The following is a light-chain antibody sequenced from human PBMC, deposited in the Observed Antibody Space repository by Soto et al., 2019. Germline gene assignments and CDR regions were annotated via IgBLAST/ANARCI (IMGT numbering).Light chain of an antibody. CDR3: QQYNNWPSYT. J-gene: IGKJ2*01. CDR2: KAS. V-gene: IGKV1-5*03. CDR1: QTISSW. Sequence: DIQMTQSPSTLSGSVGDRVTITCRASQTISSWLAWYQQKPGKAPKLLIYKASTLKSGVPSRFSGSGSGTEFTLTISSLXPDDFAVYYCQQYNNWPSYTFGQGTKVDIK.